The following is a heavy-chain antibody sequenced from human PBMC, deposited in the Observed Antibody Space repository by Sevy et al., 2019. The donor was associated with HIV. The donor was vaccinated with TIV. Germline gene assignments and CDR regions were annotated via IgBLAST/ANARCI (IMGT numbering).Heavy chain of an antibody. CDR2: INAGNGNT. CDR1: GYTFTSYA. Sequence: ASVKVSRKASGYTFTSYAIHWVRQAPGQRLEWMGWINAGNGNTKYSQKFQGRVTITRDTSASTAYMELSSLRSEDTAVYYCARSVVPVAILDYWGQGTLVTVSS. V-gene: IGHV1-3*01. D-gene: IGHD2-2*02. CDR3: ARSVVPVAILDY. J-gene: IGHJ4*02.